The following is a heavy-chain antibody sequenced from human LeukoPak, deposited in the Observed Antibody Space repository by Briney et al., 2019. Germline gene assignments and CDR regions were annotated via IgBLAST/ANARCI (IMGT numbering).Heavy chain of an antibody. J-gene: IGHJ4*02. CDR2: FYYSGST. Sequence: SETLSLTCTVSGGSISSSNYYWGWIRQPPGKGLEWIGTFYYSGSTFYNPSLKSRVTISVDTSKNQFSLNLSSVTAADTSVYYCARHSCSRVALDYWGQGTLVTVSS. CDR3: ARHSCSRVALDY. CDR1: GGSISSSNYY. D-gene: IGHD2-15*01. V-gene: IGHV4-39*01.